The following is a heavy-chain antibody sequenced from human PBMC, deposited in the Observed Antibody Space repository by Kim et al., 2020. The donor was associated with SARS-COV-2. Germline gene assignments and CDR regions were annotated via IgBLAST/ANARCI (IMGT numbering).Heavy chain of an antibody. CDR3: AREENLTGTLIFDY. D-gene: IGHD1-20*01. CDR1: GGSVSSGSYY. Sequence: SETLSLTCTVSGGSVSSGSYYWSWIRQPPGKGLEWIGYIYYSGSTNYNPSLKSRVTISVDTSKNQFSLKLSSVTAADTAVYYCAREENLTGTLIFDYWGQGTLVTVSS. CDR2: IYYSGST. V-gene: IGHV4-61*01. J-gene: IGHJ4*02.